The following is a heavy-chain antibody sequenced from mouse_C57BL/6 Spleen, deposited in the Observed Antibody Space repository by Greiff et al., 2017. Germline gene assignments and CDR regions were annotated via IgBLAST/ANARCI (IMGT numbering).Heavy chain of an antibody. Sequence: VQLQQSVAELVRPGASVKLSCTASGFTTKNTYMHWVKQRPEQGLEWIGRIDPANGNTKYAPKFQGKATITADTSSNTAYLQLSSLTSEDTAIYYCAIDYSNYAMDYWGQGTSVTVSS. J-gene: IGHJ4*01. D-gene: IGHD2-5*01. CDR3: AIDYSNYAMDY. CDR1: GFTTKNTY. V-gene: IGHV14-3*01. CDR2: IDPANGNT.